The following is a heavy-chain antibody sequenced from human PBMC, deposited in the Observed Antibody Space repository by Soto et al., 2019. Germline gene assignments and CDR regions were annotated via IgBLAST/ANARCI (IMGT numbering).Heavy chain of an antibody. CDR1: GYTFTNYY. Sequence: ASVKVSCKASGYTFTNYYMHWVRQAPGQGLEWMGIIKPTGGDTTYAQKFLGRATMTRDTSTGTLYVELSSLRSEDTAVYYCARGGDIVVVTAPLDHWG. CDR3: ARGGDIVVVTAPLDH. D-gene: IGHD2-21*02. V-gene: IGHV1-46*01. CDR2: IKPTGGDT. J-gene: IGHJ5*02.